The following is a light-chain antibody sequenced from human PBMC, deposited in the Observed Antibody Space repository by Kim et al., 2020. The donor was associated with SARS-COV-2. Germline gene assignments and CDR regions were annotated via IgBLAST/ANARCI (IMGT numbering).Light chain of an antibody. Sequence: GKTVNTSCTRSSGRIASNYVQWYQQRPGSAPTTVIYEDNQRPSGVPDRFSGSIDSSSNSASLTISGLKTEDEADYYCQSYDSSMWVFGGGTQLTVL. CDR2: EDN. CDR3: QSYDSSMWV. CDR1: SGRIASNY. J-gene: IGLJ3*02. V-gene: IGLV6-57*03.